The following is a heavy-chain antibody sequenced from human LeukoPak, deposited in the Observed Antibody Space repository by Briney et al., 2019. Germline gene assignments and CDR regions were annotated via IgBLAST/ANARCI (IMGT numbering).Heavy chain of an antibody. CDR2: ISWNSGSI. V-gene: IGHV3-9*01. CDR3: ARMGHDILVPSGMDV. CDR1: GFTFDDYA. D-gene: IGHD1-1*01. Sequence: PGRSLRLSCAASGFTFDDYAMHWVRQAPGKGLEWVSGISWNSGSIGYADSVKGRFTISRDNAKNSLYLQMNSLRAEDTAVYYCARMGHDILVPSGMDVWGQGTTVTVSS. J-gene: IGHJ6*02.